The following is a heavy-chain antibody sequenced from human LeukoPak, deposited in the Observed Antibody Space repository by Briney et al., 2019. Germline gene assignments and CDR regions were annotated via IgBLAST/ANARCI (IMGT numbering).Heavy chain of an antibody. J-gene: IGHJ5*02. V-gene: IGHV3-64D*09. CDR3: VRGSDGDGALEDGIDP. CDR1: GFTFNIYT. Sequence: GGSLKLSCSASGFTFNIYTIHWVRQAPGQGLKHVSAISGNGGSAYYADSVKGRFTISRDNSKNTLYLQMSSLRAEDTAVYYCVRGSDGDGALEDGIDPWGQGTLVTVSS. D-gene: IGHD2-21*01. CDR2: ISGNGGSA.